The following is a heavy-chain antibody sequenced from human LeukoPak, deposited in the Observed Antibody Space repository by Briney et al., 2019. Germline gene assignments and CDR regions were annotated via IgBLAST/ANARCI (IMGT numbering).Heavy chain of an antibody. CDR1: GYTFASYD. CDR2: MNPNSGNT. D-gene: IGHD3-22*01. CDR3: ARFSGYYDAFDI. Sequence: ASVKVSCKASGYTFASYDINWVRQATGQGLEWMGWMNPNSGNTGYAQKFQGRVTITRNTSISAAYMELSSLRSEDTAVYYCARFSGYYDAFDIWGQGTMVTVSS. J-gene: IGHJ3*02. V-gene: IGHV1-8*03.